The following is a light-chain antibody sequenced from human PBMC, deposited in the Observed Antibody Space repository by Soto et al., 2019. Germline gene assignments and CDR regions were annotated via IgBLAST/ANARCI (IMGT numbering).Light chain of an antibody. Sequence: QSALTQPASVSGSPGQSITISCTGTSGDVGGYNYVSWYQQHPGKAPKIIIYEVTNRPSGVSNRFSGSKSGNTASLTISGLQAEDDADYYCSSFTSRFAFNYIFGTGTKLTVL. CDR1: SGDVGGYNY. CDR3: SSFTSRFAFNYI. J-gene: IGLJ1*01. CDR2: EVT. V-gene: IGLV2-14*01.